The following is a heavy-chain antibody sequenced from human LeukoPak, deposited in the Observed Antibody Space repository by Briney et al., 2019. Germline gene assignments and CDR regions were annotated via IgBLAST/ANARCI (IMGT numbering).Heavy chain of an antibody. CDR1: GFTFSSYS. V-gene: IGHV3-21*01. D-gene: IGHD6-6*01. J-gene: IGHJ6*03. CDR3: ARSIAPYYYYYMDV. Sequence: GGSLRLSCAASGFTFSSYSMNWVRQAPGKGVVWVSSISSSSSYIYYADSVKGRFTISRDNAKNSLYLQMNSLRAEDTAVYYCARSIAPYYYYYMDVWGKGTTVTISS. CDR2: ISSSSSYI.